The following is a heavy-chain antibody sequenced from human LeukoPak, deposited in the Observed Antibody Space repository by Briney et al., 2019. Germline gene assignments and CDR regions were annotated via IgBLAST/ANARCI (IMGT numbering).Heavy chain of an antibody. D-gene: IGHD3-10*01. Sequence: PGGSLRLSCAASGFTFSSYSMNWVRQAPGKGLEWVSSISSSSSYIYYADSVKGRFTISRDNAKNSLYLQMNSLRAEDTAVYYCAGGGRGFGESQRSFDYWGQGTLVTVSS. V-gene: IGHV3-21*01. CDR1: GFTFSSYS. CDR3: AGGGRGFGESQRSFDY. J-gene: IGHJ4*02. CDR2: ISSSSSYI.